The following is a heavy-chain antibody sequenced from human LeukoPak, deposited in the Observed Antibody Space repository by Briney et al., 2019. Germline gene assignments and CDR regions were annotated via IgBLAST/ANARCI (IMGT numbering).Heavy chain of an antibody. Sequence: PGGSLRLSCAASGFTFSSYGMHWVRQAPGKGLEWVAFIRYDGSNKYYADSVKGRFTISRDNSKNTLYLQMNSLRAEDTAVYYCAKTHRPEVYRDAFDIWGQGTMVTVSS. CDR2: IRYDGSNK. CDR1: GFTFSSYG. D-gene: IGHD5-12*01. V-gene: IGHV3-30*02. J-gene: IGHJ3*02. CDR3: AKTHRPEVYRDAFDI.